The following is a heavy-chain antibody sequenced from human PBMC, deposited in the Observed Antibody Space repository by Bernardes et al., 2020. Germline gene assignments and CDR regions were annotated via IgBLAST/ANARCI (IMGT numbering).Heavy chain of an antibody. D-gene: IGHD2-21*02. CDR2: IYYSGST. CDR3: ARSQAVTYYYYYGMDV. Sequence: SETLSLTCTVSGGSISSSSYYWGWIRQPPGKGLEWIGSIYYSGSTYYNPSLKSRVTISVDTSKNQFSLKLSSVTAADTAVYYCARSQAVTYYYYYGMDVWGQGTTVTVSS. V-gene: IGHV4-39*01. CDR1: GGSISSSSYY. J-gene: IGHJ6*02.